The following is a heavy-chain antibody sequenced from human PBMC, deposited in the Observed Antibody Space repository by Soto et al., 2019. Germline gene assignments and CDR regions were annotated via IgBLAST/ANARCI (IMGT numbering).Heavy chain of an antibody. J-gene: IGHJ4*02. Sequence: ASVKVSCKASGYTFSSCAIHWVRQAPGQRLEWMGWIKAGNGDTRYSEEFQGRVTFTRDTSAKTVYMELSSLKPEDTAVYYCARDCSGGPPGYFDNWGQGTLVTVSS. CDR1: GYTFSSCA. D-gene: IGHD2-15*01. V-gene: IGHV1-3*01. CDR2: IKAGNGDT. CDR3: ARDCSGGPPGYFDN.